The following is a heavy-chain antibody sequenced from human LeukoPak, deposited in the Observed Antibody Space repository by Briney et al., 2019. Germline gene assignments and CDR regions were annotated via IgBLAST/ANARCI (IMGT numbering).Heavy chain of an antibody. J-gene: IGHJ4*02. CDR2: INPNSGGT. CDR1: GYTFTGYY. V-gene: IGHV1-2*02. CDR3: ALLPQQLVNKFDY. D-gene: IGHD6-13*01. Sequence: ASVKVSCKASGYTFTGYYMHWVRQAPGQGLEWMGWINPNSGGTNYAQKFQGRVTMTRDRSISTAYMELSRLRSDDTAVYYCALLPQQLVNKFDYWGQGTLVTVSS.